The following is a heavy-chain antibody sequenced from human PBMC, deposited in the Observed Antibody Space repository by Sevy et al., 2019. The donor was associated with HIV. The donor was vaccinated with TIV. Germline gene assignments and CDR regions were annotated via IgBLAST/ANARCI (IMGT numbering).Heavy chain of an antibody. CDR3: ARYIVVLGYFQH. D-gene: IGHD2-21*01. Sequence: GGSLRLSCAASAFTFSSYAVSWVRQAPGKGLEWVSAISGSGGSTYYADSVKGRFTISRDNSKNTLYLQMNSLRAEDTAVYYCARYIVVLGYFQHWGQGTLVTVSS. V-gene: IGHV3-23*01. CDR2: ISGSGGST. CDR1: AFTFSSYA. J-gene: IGHJ1*01.